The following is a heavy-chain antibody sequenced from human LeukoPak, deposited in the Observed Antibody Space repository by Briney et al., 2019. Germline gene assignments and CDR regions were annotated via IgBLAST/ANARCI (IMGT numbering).Heavy chain of an antibody. D-gene: IGHD2-2*01. V-gene: IGHV4-59*12. J-gene: IGHJ4*02. CDR3: ARGCSSGIDY. CDR2: VCYNGTT. CDR1: GDSISSYF. Sequence: PSETLSLTCSVSGDSISSYFWAWIRQPPGKGLEWIGYVCYNGTTNYNPSLRNRVAISIDTSKNQFSLKLSSVTAADTAVYYCARGCSSGIDYWGQGTLVTVPS.